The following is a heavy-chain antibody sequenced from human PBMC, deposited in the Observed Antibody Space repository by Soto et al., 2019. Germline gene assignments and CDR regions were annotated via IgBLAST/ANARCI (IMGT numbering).Heavy chain of an antibody. J-gene: IGHJ6*02. CDR2: ISAYNGNT. Sequence: GASEKVSCKASGYTFTSYGISWVRQAPGQGLEWMGWISAYNGNTNYAQKLQGRVTMTTDTSTSTAYMELRSLRSDDTAVYYCARVYCSSTSYCYYYYGMDVWGQGTTGTV. CDR3: ARVYCSSTSYCYYYYGMDV. CDR1: GYTFTSYG. V-gene: IGHV1-18*04. D-gene: IGHD2-2*01.